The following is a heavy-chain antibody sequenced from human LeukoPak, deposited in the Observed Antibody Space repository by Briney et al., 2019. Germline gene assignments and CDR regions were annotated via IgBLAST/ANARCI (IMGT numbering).Heavy chain of an antibody. Sequence: PGGSLRLSCAASGFTFSSYAMHWVRQAPGKGLEWVAVISYDGSNKYYADSVKGRFTISRDNSKNTLYLQMNSLRAEDTAVYYCARDWADYGGNGGLDPWGQGTLVTVSS. CDR3: ARDWADYGGNGGLDP. D-gene: IGHD4-23*01. J-gene: IGHJ5*02. V-gene: IGHV3-30*04. CDR1: GFTFSSYA. CDR2: ISYDGSNK.